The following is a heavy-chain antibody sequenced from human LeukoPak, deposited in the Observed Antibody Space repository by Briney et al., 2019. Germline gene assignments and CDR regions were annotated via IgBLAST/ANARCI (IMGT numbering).Heavy chain of an antibody. CDR2: ISGSGGNT. V-gene: IGHV3-23*01. Sequence: GGSLRLSCAASGFAFSSYAMNWVRQAPGKGLEWVSGISGSGGNTYHADSVKGRFTISRDSSKNTVYLQVNSLRDEDTAVYYCARLPRGEYWGQGTLVTVSS. CDR3: ARLPRGEY. D-gene: IGHD3-16*01. CDR1: GFAFSSYA. J-gene: IGHJ4*02.